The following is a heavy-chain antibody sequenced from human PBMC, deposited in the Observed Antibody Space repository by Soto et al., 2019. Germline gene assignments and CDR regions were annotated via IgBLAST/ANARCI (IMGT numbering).Heavy chain of an antibody. CDR2: TSYDGSNK. CDR1: GFAFRSYG. V-gene: IGHV3-30*18. J-gene: IGHJ6*02. D-gene: IGHD1-26*01. Sequence: GGSLRLSCAASGFAFRSYGMHWVRQAPGKGLEWVALTSYDGSNKYSADSVKGRFTISRDNSKNTLYLQMNSLRAEDTAVYYCAKDRGWELRLSELSGGMDVWGQRTTVTVSS. CDR3: AKDRGWELRLSELSGGMDV.